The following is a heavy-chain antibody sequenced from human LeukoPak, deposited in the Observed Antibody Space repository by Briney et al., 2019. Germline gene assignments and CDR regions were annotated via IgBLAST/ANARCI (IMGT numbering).Heavy chain of an antibody. CDR2: ISSSGSTI. CDR1: GFTFSDYY. J-gene: IGHJ4*02. V-gene: IGHV3-11*01. D-gene: IGHD3-10*01. Sequence: GGSLRLSCAASGFTFSDYYMSWIRQAPGKGLEWVSYISSSGSTIYYADSVKGRFTTSRDNAKNSLYLQMNSLRAEDTAVYYCARGEKTLTHYYGSGSYYRPLDYWGQGTLVTVSS. CDR3: ARGEKTLTHYYGSGSYYRPLDY.